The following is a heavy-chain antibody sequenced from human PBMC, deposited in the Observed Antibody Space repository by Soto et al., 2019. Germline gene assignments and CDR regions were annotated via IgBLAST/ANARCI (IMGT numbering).Heavy chain of an antibody. Sequence: TLSLTCSVSGGSVTNGRSSWNWIRQSPGKGLEWIAYIYHSGSTYYNPSLRSRVAISVDRSKNQFSLKLSSVTAADTAVYYCARGALAGGYEYWGQGTQVTVSS. J-gene: IGHJ4*02. V-gene: IGHV4-30-2*06. CDR2: IYHSGST. D-gene: IGHD1-26*01. CDR1: GGSVTNGRSS. CDR3: ARGALAGGYEY.